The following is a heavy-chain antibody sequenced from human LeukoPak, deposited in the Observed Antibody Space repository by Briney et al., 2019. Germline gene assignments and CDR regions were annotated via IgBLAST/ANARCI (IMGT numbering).Heavy chain of an antibody. CDR3: ARVGKQWLVLYYFDY. V-gene: IGHV4-34*01. D-gene: IGHD6-19*01. CDR1: GGTFSGYY. J-gene: IGHJ4*02. Sequence: SETLSLTCAVYGGTFSGYYMNWIRQPPGKGLEWVWEISNSGSTNYNPSLKSRVTISVDTSKNQFSLKLSSVTAADTAVYYCARVGKQWLVLYYFDYWGQGTLVTVSS. CDR2: ISNSGST.